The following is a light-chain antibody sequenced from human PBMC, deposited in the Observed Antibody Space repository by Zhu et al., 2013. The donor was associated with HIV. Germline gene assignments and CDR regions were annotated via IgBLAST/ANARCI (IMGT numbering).Light chain of an antibody. V-gene: IGKV3D-15*01. J-gene: IGKJ4*01. Sequence: EIVLTQSPVTLSVSPGERVILSCRASQSVASNLAWYQQRPGQAPRLLIYGASTRATGIPDRFSGSGSGTDFTLTISSLQSEDFAVYYCQQYTHRPPLTFGGGTRVEIK. CDR3: QQYTHRPPLT. CDR2: GAS. CDR1: QSVASN.